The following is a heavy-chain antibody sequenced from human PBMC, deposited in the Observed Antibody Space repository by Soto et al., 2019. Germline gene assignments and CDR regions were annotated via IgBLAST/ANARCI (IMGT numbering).Heavy chain of an antibody. J-gene: IGHJ6*03. CDR1: SGSIISSNC. V-gene: IGHV4-4*02. CDR3: ARAEEYYYYYMDV. CDR2: IYHSGST. Sequence: PTDTLSVTSAVSSGSIISSNCWSWGRQPPGKGLEWIGEIYHSGSTNYNPSLKSRVTISVDKSKNQFSLKLSSVTAADTAVYYCARAEEYYYYYMDVWGKGTTVTVSS.